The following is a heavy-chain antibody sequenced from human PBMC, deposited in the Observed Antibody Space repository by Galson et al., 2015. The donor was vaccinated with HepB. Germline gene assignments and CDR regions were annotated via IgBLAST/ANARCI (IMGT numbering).Heavy chain of an antibody. CDR3: ARVLGSYYYYYMDV. CDR1: GGTFNDYA. J-gene: IGHJ6*03. D-gene: IGHD7-27*01. Sequence: SVKVSCKASGGTFNDYAISWVRQAPGQGLEWMGGIIPIFGTANYAQKFQGRVTITADESTSTAYMELSSLVSEDTAVYYCARVLGSYYYYYMDVWGKGTTVTVSS. CDR2: IIPIFGTA. V-gene: IGHV1-69*13.